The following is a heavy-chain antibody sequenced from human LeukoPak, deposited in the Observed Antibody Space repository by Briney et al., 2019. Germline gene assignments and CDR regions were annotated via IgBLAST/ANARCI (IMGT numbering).Heavy chain of an antibody. Sequence: PGGSLTLSCAASGFTLGNYGMSWVRQAPGEGREGVSGINWNGGSTGYADSVEGRFTISRDNAKNSQYLQMNSLRVEDTALYYCARGQTYGDSRLLLDFWGQGTLVTVSS. D-gene: IGHD4-17*01. V-gene: IGHV3-20*04. J-gene: IGHJ4*02. CDR1: GFTLGNYG. CDR2: INWNGGST. CDR3: ARGQTYGDSRLLLDF.